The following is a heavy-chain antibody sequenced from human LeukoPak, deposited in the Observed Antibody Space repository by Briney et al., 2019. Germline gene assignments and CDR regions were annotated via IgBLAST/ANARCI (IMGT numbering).Heavy chain of an antibody. J-gene: IGHJ6*03. CDR1: GFTFSNAW. CDR2: IKSKTDGGTT. D-gene: IGHD5-24*01. Sequence: GGSLRLSCAASGFTFSNAWMSWVRQAPGKGLEWVGRIKSKTDGGTTDYAAPVKGRFTISRDDSKNTLYLQMNSLKTEDTAVYHCTTVEMATKNYYYYYMDVWGKGTTVTVSS. V-gene: IGHV3-15*01. CDR3: TTVEMATKNYYYYYMDV.